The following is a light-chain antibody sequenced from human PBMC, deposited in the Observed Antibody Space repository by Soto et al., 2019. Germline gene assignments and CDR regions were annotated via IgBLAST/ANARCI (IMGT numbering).Light chain of an antibody. CDR1: TSNIGAGYD. CDR2: NNN. CDR3: QSYDSRLSEYV. J-gene: IGLJ1*01. Sequence: QSVLTQPPSVSGAPGQRVTISCTGSTSNIGAGYDVHWYQQLPGTAPKLLIYNNNNRPSGVPDRFSGSKSGTSASLAITGLQAEDEADFYCQSYDSRLSEYVFGTGTKLTVL. V-gene: IGLV1-40*01.